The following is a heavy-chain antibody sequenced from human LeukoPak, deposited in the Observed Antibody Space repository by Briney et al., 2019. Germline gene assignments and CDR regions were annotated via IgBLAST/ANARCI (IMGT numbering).Heavy chain of an antibody. D-gene: IGHD3-22*01. CDR3: ARAPPGYYYDSSGYYYY. CDR1: GFTFSSYS. J-gene: IGHJ4*02. Sequence: PGGSLRLSCAASGFTFSSYSMNWVRQAPGKGLEWVANIKQDGSEKYYVDSVKGRFTISRDNAKNSLYLQMNSLRAEDTAVYYCARAPPGYYYDSSGYYYYWGQGTLVTVSS. CDR2: IKQDGSEK. V-gene: IGHV3-7*01.